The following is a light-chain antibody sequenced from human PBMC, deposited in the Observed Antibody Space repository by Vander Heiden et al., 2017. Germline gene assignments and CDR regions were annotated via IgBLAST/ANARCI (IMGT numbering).Light chain of an antibody. Sequence: QSVVTQPPSASGTPGQWVTISCSGSSPNIGVNTVNWFQQLPGTAPKLLIYGNNQRPSGVPDRMSGSKSGTSASLAISGLQSEDEAHYYCAAWDDSLDAFVFGAGTKVTVL. CDR3: AAWDDSLDAFV. CDR2: GNN. CDR1: SPNIGVNT. J-gene: IGLJ1*01. V-gene: IGLV1-44*01.